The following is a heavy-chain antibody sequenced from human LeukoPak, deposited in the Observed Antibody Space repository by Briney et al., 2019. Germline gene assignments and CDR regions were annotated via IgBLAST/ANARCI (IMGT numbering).Heavy chain of an antibody. V-gene: IGHV3-30*04. CDR2: ISYDGSNK. D-gene: IGHD2-2*01. Sequence: GGSLRLSCAASGFTFSSYAMHWVRQAPGKGLEWVAVISYDGSNKYYADSVKGRFTISRDNSKNTLYLQMNSLRAEDTAVYYCARDFIVVVPAASGDYYYYGMDVWGKGTTVTVSS. CDR1: GFTFSSYA. CDR3: ARDFIVVVPAASGDYYYYGMDV. J-gene: IGHJ6*04.